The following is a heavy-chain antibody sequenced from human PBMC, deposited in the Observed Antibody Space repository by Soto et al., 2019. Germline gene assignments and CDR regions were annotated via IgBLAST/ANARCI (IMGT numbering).Heavy chain of an antibody. CDR1: GYTFTSYG. D-gene: IGHD6-6*01. V-gene: IGHV1-18*01. CDR2: ISAYNGNT. CDR3: ARDALRPMGSSSYYYYYYYGMDV. Sequence: ASVKVSCKASGYTFTSYGISWVRQAPGQGLEWMGWISAYNGNTNYAQKLQGRVTMTTDTSTSTAYMELRSLRSDDTAVYYCARDALRPMGSSSYYYYYYYGMDVWGQGTTVTVSS. J-gene: IGHJ6*02.